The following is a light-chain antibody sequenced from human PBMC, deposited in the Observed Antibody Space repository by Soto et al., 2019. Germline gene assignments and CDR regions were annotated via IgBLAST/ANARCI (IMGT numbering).Light chain of an antibody. CDR2: AAS. CDR1: QGISSY. CDR3: QQRNSYRPLT. Sequence: DIQLTQSPSFLSASVGDRVTITCRASQGISSYLAWYQQKPGKAPKLLIYAASTLQSGVPSRFSGSGSGTEFTLTISSLQPEDVATYYCQQRNSYRPLTFGGGTKVEIK. V-gene: IGKV1-9*01. J-gene: IGKJ4*01.